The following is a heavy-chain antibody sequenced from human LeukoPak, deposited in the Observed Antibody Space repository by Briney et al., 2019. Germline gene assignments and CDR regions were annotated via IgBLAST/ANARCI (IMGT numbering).Heavy chain of an antibody. CDR1: GGSISSGGYY. CDR3: VREIEYCSGGDCKRWFDP. D-gene: IGHD2-15*01. V-gene: IGHV4-30-2*01. Sequence: SQTLSLTCTVSGGSISSGGYYWSWIRQPPGKGLEWIGYIYHSGSTYYNPSLKSRVTISVDRSKNQFSLHLSSVTAADTALYYCVREIEYCSGGDCKRWFDPWGQGTLVTVSS. CDR2: IYHSGST. J-gene: IGHJ5*02.